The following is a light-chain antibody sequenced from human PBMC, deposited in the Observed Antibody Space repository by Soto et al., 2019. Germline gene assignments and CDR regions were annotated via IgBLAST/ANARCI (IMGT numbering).Light chain of an antibody. CDR1: HNLIKN. J-gene: IGKJ1*01. CDR2: DAS. CDR3: QQYNNWRT. V-gene: IGKV3-15*01. Sequence: ESVLTQSPATLSVSPGERATLYCRASHNLIKNLAWYQQKPGQTPRLLIYDASTRATGIPGRFSGSGSGTEFTLTISSLQSEDFAVYYCQQYNNWRTFGQGTKVDIK.